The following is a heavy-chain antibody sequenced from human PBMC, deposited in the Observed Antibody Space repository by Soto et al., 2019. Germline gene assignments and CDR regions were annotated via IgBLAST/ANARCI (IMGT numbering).Heavy chain of an antibody. CDR2: INHSGST. CDR1: GGSIGSGDYY. J-gene: IGHJ4*02. CDR3: ARGRGNTLTNDY. D-gene: IGHD4-17*01. V-gene: IGHV4-39*07. Sequence: PSETLALTCTVSGGSIGSGDYYWSWIRQPPGKGLEWIGEINHSGSTNYNPSLKSRVTISVDTSKNQFSLKLSSVTAADTAVYYCARGRGNTLTNDYWGQGTLVTVSS.